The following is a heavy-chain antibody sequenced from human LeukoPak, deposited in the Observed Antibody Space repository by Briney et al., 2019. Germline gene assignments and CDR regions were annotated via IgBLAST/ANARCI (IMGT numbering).Heavy chain of an antibody. D-gene: IGHD4-23*01. V-gene: IGHV3-21*01. Sequence: GGSLRLSCAASGFTFSSYAMSWVRQAPGKGLEWVSSISSSSSYIYYADSVKGRFTISRDNAKNSLYLQMNSLRAEDTAVYYCAKGGVVTLGFSDYWGQGTLVTVSS. J-gene: IGHJ4*02. CDR1: GFTFSSYA. CDR2: ISSSSSYI. CDR3: AKGGVVTLGFSDY.